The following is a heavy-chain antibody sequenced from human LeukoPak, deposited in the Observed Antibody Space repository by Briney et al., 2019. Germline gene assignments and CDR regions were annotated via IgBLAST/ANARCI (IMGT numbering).Heavy chain of an antibody. Sequence: SETLSLTCTVSGYSISSGYYWGWIRQPPGKGLEWIGNIYHSGSTYSNPSLKSRVTISVDKSKNQLSLKLSSVTAADTAVYYCARDSRDSSSWYVPPKSDPFDYWGQGTLVTVSS. D-gene: IGHD6-13*01. CDR3: ARDSRDSSSWYVPPKSDPFDY. J-gene: IGHJ4*02. V-gene: IGHV4-38-2*02. CDR1: GYSISSGYY. CDR2: IYHSGST.